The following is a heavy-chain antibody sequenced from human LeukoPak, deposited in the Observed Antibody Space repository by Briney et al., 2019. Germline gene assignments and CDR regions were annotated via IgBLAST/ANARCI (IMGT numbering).Heavy chain of an antibody. D-gene: IGHD6-13*01. CDR2: IYSGGST. CDR3: AREARSSSWSWYFQH. Sequence: GGSLRLSCAASGFTISSNYMSWVRQAPGKGLEWVSVIYSGGSTYYADSVKGRFTISRHNSKNTLYLQMNSLRAEDTAVYYCAREARSSSWSWYFQHWGQGTLVTVSS. V-gene: IGHV3-53*04. CDR1: GFTISSNY. J-gene: IGHJ1*01.